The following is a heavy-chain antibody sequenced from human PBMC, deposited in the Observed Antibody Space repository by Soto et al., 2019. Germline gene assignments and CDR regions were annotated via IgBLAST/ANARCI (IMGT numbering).Heavy chain of an antibody. D-gene: IGHD3-3*01. CDR3: ASHNYDFWSGPNWFDP. V-gene: IGHV3-7*03. J-gene: IGHJ5*02. CDR2: IKQDGSEK. CDR1: GFTFSSYW. Sequence: HPGGSLRLSCAASGFTFSSYWMSWVRQAPGKGLEWVANIKQDGSEKYYVDSVKGRFTISRDNAKNSLYLQMNSLRAEDTAVYYCASHNYDFWSGPNWFDPWGQGTLVTVSS.